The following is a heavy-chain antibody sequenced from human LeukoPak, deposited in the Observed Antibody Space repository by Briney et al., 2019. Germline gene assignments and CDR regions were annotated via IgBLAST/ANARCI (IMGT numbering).Heavy chain of an antibody. J-gene: IGHJ1*01. CDR1: GFTFSSYW. CDR3: ARAPSEIGGYYPEYFRH. D-gene: IGHD3-22*01. Sequence: GGSLRLSCAASGFTFSSYWMHWVRQAPGKGLVWVSRIKSDGSTRYSDSVKGGFTISRDNAKNTVSLQMNSLRAEDTGVYYCARAPSEIGGYYPEYFRHWGQGTLVTVSP. CDR2: IKSDGST. V-gene: IGHV3-74*01.